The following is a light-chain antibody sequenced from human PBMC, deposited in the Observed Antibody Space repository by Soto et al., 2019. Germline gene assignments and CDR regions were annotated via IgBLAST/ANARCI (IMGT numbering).Light chain of an antibody. CDR1: QGIRND. J-gene: IGKJ2*01. Sequence: AIHITQSPASLSASVGDRVTITCRASQGIRNDLGWYQQKPGKAPKLLIYAASNLQSGVPSRFSGSGSGADFTLTITNLQPEDFATYYCLQDYNYPLTFGQGTKVDIK. CDR3: LQDYNYPLT. V-gene: IGKV1-6*01. CDR2: AAS.